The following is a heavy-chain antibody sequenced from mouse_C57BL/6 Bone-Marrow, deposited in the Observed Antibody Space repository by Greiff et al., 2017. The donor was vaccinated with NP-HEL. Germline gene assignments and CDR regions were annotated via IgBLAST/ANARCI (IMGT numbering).Heavy chain of an antibody. CDR1: GFSLSTFGMG. D-gene: IGHD2-1*01. Sequence: QVTLKVSGPGILQPSQTLSLTCSFSGFSLSTFGMGVGWIRQPSGKGLEWLAHIWWDDDQYYNPALKSRLTISKDTSKNQVFLKIANVDTADTATYYCARPGRGYGNYGDYYAMDYWGQGTSVTVSS. CDR3: ARPGRGYGNYGDYYAMDY. J-gene: IGHJ4*01. CDR2: IWWDDDQ. V-gene: IGHV8-8*01.